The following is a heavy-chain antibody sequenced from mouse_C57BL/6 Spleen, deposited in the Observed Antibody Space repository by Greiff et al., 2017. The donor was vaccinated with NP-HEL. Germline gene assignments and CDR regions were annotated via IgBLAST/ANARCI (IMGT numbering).Heavy chain of an antibody. J-gene: IGHJ4*01. CDR3: ASTVVANYYAMDY. Sequence: EVKLLESGGDLVKPGGSLKLSCAASGFTFSSYGMSWVRQTPDKRLEWVATISSGGSYTYYPDSVKGRFTISRDNAKNTLYLQMSSLKSEDTAMYYCASTVVANYYAMDYWGQGTSVTVSS. D-gene: IGHD1-1*01. CDR1: GFTFSSYG. CDR2: ISSGGSYT. V-gene: IGHV5-6*01.